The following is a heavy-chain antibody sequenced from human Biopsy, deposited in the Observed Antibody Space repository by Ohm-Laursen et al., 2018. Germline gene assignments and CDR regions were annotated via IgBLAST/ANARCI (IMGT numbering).Heavy chain of an antibody. J-gene: IGHJ1*01. V-gene: IGHV4-59*11. CDR1: GGSFTGHY. D-gene: IGHD4-23*01. CDR3: ARGSNEYGGLYFPH. Sequence: GTLSLTCTVSGGSFTGHYWTWIRQPPGKGLEWIGHISHTGYTSYKSSLKSRVTISLDTSRKHFSLRLTSLAAADTAVYYCARGSNEYGGLYFPHWGQGTLVTVSS. CDR2: ISHTGYT.